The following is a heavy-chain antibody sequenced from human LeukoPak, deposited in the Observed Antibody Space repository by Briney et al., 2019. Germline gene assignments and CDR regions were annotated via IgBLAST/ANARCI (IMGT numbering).Heavy chain of an antibody. V-gene: IGHV3-21*01. CDR3: ARGGTTGTTSPDY. CDR1: GFTFSSYS. D-gene: IGHD1-1*01. J-gene: IGHJ4*02. Sequence: GGSLRLSCAASGFTFSSYSMNWVRQAPGKGLEWVSSISSSSSYIYYADSVKGRFTISRDNAKNSLYLQMNSLRAEDTAVYYCARGGTTGTTSPDYWGQGTLVTVSS. CDR2: ISSSSSYI.